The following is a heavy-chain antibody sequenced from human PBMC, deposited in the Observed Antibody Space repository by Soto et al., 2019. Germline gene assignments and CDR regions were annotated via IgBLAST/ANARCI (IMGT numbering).Heavy chain of an antibody. D-gene: IGHD6-13*01. CDR2: ISSGGSTI. V-gene: IGHV3-48*01. Sequence: EVQLVESGGALVQPGGSLRLSCAASGFTFSTSAMNWVRQAPGKGLEWVSYISSGGSTIYYADSVKGRFTISRDNAKNSLYLQMNSLRAEDTAVYYCARGGSSGSVDYWGQGTLVTVSS. CDR1: GFTFSTSA. J-gene: IGHJ4*02. CDR3: ARGGSSGSVDY.